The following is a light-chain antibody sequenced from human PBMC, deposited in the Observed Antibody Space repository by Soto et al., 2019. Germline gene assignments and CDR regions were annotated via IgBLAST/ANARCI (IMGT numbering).Light chain of an antibody. CDR2: GAS. Sequence: ENVLTHSPATLSLSPGARATLSCRASQRITTYLAWYQQKPGQAPRLLIYGASNRATGIPDRFSGSGSGTDFTLTISRLEPEDFAVYYCQQYGSSGTVGQGTKVDIK. J-gene: IGKJ1*01. CDR3: QQYGSSGT. CDR1: QRITTY. V-gene: IGKV3-20*01.